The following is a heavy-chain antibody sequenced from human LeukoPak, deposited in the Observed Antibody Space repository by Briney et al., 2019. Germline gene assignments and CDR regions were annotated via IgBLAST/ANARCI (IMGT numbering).Heavy chain of an antibody. CDR2: IYSGGST. J-gene: IGHJ4*02. Sequence: PGGSLSLSCAASGFTVSSNYMSWVRQAPGKGLEWVSVIYSGGSTYYADSVKGRFTISRDNSKNTLYLQMNSLRAEDTAVYYCAGRIPYSFDYWGQGTLVTVSS. CDR1: GFTVSSNY. D-gene: IGHD5-12*01. CDR3: AGRIPYSFDY. V-gene: IGHV3-66*01.